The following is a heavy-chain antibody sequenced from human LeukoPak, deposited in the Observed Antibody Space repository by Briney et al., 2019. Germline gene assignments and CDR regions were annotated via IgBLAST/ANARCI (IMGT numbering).Heavy chain of an antibody. J-gene: IGHJ5*02. CDR3: ARGKKGDGYNSDNWFDP. D-gene: IGHD5-24*01. CDR1: GFTFSSYG. CDR2: IRYDGSNK. V-gene: IGHV3-30*02. Sequence: PGGSLRLSCAASGFTFSSYGMHWVRQAPGKGLEWVAFIRYDGSNKYYADSVKGRFTISRDNSKNTLYLQMNSLRAEDTAVYYCARGKKGDGYNSDNWFDPWGQGTLVTVSS.